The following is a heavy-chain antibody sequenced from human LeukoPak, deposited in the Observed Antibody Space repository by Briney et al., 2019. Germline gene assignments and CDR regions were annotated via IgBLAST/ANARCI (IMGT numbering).Heavy chain of an antibody. CDR3: ARDGRLVDDAFDI. J-gene: IGHJ1*01. CDR2: IYYSGST. V-gene: IGHV4-59*01. CDR1: GGSLSSYY. Sequence: SETLSLTCTVSGGSLSSYYWSWIRQPPGKGLEWIGYIYYSGSTNYNPSLKSRVTISLDSSKNQFSLKLSSVTAADTAVYYCARDGRLVDDAFDIWGQGTLVTVSS. D-gene: IGHD6-25*01.